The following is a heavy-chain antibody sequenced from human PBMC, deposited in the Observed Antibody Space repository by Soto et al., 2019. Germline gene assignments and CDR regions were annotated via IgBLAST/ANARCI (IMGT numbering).Heavy chain of an antibody. Sequence: ASVKVSCKASGYTFTSYGISWVRQAPGQGLEWMGWISAYNGNTNYAQKLQGRVTMTTDTSTSTAYMELRSLRSDDTAVYYCASPRGGYCSSTSCYGGPAGRDDYYYYYGMDVWGQGTTVTVSS. CDR1: GYTFTSYG. J-gene: IGHJ6*02. CDR3: ASPRGGYCSSTSCYGGPAGRDDYYYYYGMDV. V-gene: IGHV1-18*01. CDR2: ISAYNGNT. D-gene: IGHD2-2*01.